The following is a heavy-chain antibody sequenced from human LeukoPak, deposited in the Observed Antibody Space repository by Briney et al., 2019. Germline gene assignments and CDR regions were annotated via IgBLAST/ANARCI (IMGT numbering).Heavy chain of an antibody. CDR3: ARVVVVPAAMRGFFYYYGMDV. D-gene: IGHD2-2*01. Sequence: SETLSLTCTVSGGSISSYYWSWIRQPPGKGLEWIGYIYDSGSTNYNPSLKSRVTISLDTSKNQFSLKLNSVTAADTAVYYCARVVVVPAAMRGFFYYYGMDVWGQGTTVTVSS. J-gene: IGHJ6*02. CDR2: IYDSGST. V-gene: IGHV4-59*01. CDR1: GGSISSYY.